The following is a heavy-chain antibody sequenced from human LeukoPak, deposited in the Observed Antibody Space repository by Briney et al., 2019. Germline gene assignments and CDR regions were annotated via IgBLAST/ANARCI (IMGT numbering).Heavy chain of an antibody. CDR2: IWDDGSNN. V-gene: IGHV3-33*06. Sequence: GGSLRLSCAASGFTFSSYGMHWVRQAPGKGLEWVALIWDDGSNNYYADSVKGRFTISRDNSKNTLYLQMNSLRAEDTAVYYCAKHHSTHYYGSGTYGPRGYSDYWGQGTLVTVSS. D-gene: IGHD3-10*01. J-gene: IGHJ4*02. CDR1: GFTFSSYG. CDR3: AKHHSTHYYGSGTYGPRGYSDY.